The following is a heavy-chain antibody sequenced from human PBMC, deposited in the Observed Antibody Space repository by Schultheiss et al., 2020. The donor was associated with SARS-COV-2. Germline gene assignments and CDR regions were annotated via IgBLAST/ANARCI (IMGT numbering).Heavy chain of an antibody. V-gene: IGHV3-74*01. CDR3: VRDEFDY. Sequence: GGSLRLSCAASGFTFSNYWMHWVRQAPGKGLMWVSRINGDGTTTNYAGSVKGRFTISRDNARNTVSLQMNSLRAEDTAVYYCVRDEFDYWGQGTLVTVSS. CDR1: GFTFSNYW. CDR2: INGDGTTT. J-gene: IGHJ4*02.